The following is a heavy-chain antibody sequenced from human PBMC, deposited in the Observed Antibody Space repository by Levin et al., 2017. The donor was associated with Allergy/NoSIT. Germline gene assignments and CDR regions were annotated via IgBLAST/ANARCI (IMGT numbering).Heavy chain of an antibody. Sequence: SETLSLTCTVSGGSISSGSYYWSWIRQPAGKGLEWIGRIYTSGSTNYNPSLKSRVTISVDTSKNQFSLKLSSVTAADTAVYYCAREDCSGGSCYPGSTGNWFDPWGQGTLVTVSS. CDR2: IYTSGST. V-gene: IGHV4-61*02. J-gene: IGHJ5*02. CDR1: GGSISSGSYY. CDR3: AREDCSGGSCYPGSTGNWFDP. D-gene: IGHD2-15*01.